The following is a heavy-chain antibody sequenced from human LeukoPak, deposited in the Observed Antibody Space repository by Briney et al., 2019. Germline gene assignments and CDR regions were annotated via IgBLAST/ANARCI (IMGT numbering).Heavy chain of an antibody. CDR3: ARTPWQGWELPDY. Sequence: GGSLRLSCAASGFTFTSYALHWVRQAPGKGLEWVALISYDGSTKYYADSLKGRFTISRDNSKNAVFLQMSSLRAEDTAVYYCARTPWQGWELPDYWGQGTLVTVSS. CDR2: ISYDGSTK. D-gene: IGHD1-26*01. CDR1: GFTFTSYA. V-gene: IGHV3-30-3*01. J-gene: IGHJ4*02.